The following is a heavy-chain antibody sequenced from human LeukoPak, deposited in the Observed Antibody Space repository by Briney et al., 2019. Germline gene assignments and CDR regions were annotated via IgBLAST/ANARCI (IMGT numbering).Heavy chain of an antibody. CDR3: GRSRGSYFDY. V-gene: IGHV3-33*01. CDR1: GFTFSNYG. CDR2: IWYDGSNK. D-gene: IGHD1-26*01. Sequence: GGSLRLSCAASGFTFSNYGMHWVRQAPGKGLEWVTIIWYDGSNKYYADSVKGRFTISRDNSKNTLFLQMNSLRVEDTAVFYCGRSRGSYFDYWGQGTLVIVSS. J-gene: IGHJ4*02.